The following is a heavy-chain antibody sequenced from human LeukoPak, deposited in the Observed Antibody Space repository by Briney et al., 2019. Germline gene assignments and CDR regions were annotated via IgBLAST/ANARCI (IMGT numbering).Heavy chain of an antibody. J-gene: IGHJ5*02. V-gene: IGHV3-7*01. Sequence: GGSLRLSSAASGFTLSSYWMGWVRQAPGKGLEWVANIKQDGREKYSVDSVEGRFTISRDNAKNSLYLQMNSLRAEDTAVYYCVREISSWYRTEGRFDPWGQGTLVTVSS. CDR1: GFTLSSYW. CDR3: VREISSWYRTEGRFDP. D-gene: IGHD6-13*01. CDR2: IKQDGREK.